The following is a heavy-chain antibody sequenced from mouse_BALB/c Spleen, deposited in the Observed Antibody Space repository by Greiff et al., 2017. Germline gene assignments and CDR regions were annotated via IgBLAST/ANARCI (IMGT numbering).Heavy chain of an antibody. V-gene: IGHV3-2*02. Sequence: VQLQQSGPGLVKPSQSLSLTCTVTGYSITSDYAWNWIRQFPGNKLEWMGYISYSGSTSYNPSLKSRISITRDTSKNQFFLQLNSVTTEDTATYYCARWGGGYSYAMDYWGQGTSVTVSS. J-gene: IGHJ4*01. CDR2: ISYSGST. CDR1: GYSITSDYA. CDR3: ARWGGGYSYAMDY. D-gene: IGHD2-3*01.